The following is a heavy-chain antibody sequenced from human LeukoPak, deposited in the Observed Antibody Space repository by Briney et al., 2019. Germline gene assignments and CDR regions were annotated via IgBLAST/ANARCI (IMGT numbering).Heavy chain of an antibody. D-gene: IGHD1-1*01. V-gene: IGHV4-39*07. J-gene: IGHJ5*02. CDR3: ARDRTTGWFDP. CDR1: GGSISSSNYY. Sequence: PSETLSLTCTVSGGSISSSNYYWVWIRQPPGKGLKWIGSIYYSGATYYNPSLESRVTMSVDTSRNQFSLKLSSVTAADTAVYFCARDRTTGWFDPWGQGILVTVSP. CDR2: IYYSGAT.